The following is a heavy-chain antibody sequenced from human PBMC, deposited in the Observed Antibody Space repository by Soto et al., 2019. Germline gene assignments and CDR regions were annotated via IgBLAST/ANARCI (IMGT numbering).Heavy chain of an antibody. CDR2: ISSSSSTI. V-gene: IGHV3-48*01. J-gene: IGHJ4*02. Sequence: GGSLRLSCAASGFTFSSYSMNWVRQAPGKGLEWVSYISSSSSTIYYADSVKGRFTISRDNAKNSLYLQMNSLRAEDTAVYYCARDTMSGYDSMYFDYWGQGTLVTVSS. D-gene: IGHD5-12*01. CDR3: ARDTMSGYDSMYFDY. CDR1: GFTFSSYS.